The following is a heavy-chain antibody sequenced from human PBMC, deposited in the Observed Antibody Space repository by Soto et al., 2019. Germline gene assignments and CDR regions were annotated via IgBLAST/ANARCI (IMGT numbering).Heavy chain of an antibody. CDR1: GYSFTSYW. J-gene: IGHJ4*02. D-gene: IGHD2-2*01. Sequence: GESLKISCKGSGYSFTSYWIGWVRQMPGKGLEWMGIIYPGDSDTRYSPSFQGQVTISADKSISTAYLQWSSLKASDTAMYYCATLYRYCSSTSCAFDYWGQGTLVPVSS. V-gene: IGHV5-51*01. CDR2: IYPGDSDT. CDR3: ATLYRYCSSTSCAFDY.